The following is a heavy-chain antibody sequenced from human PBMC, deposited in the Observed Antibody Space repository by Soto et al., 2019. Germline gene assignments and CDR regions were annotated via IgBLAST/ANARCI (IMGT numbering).Heavy chain of an antibody. Sequence: QVQLVQSEAEVKKPGSSVKVSCKASGGTFSSYAISWVRQAPGQGLEWMGGIIPIFGTANYAQKFQGRVTIPADESTSTAYMELSSLRSEDTAVYYCARPHMSIVGATTYFDYWGQGTLVTVSS. D-gene: IGHD1-26*01. J-gene: IGHJ4*02. V-gene: IGHV1-69*01. CDR3: ARPHMSIVGATTYFDY. CDR1: GGTFSSYA. CDR2: IIPIFGTA.